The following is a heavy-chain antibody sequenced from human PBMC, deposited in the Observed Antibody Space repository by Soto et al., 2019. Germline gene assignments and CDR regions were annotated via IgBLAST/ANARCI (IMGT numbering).Heavy chain of an antibody. J-gene: IGHJ6*02. CDR1: GGSISSSNW. CDR3: ARGKTIAAAGTYYYYYGMDV. D-gene: IGHD6-13*01. V-gene: IGHV4-4*02. Sequence: QVQLQESGPGLVKPSGTLSLTCAVSGGSISSSNWWSWVRQPPGKGLEWIGEIYHSGSTNYNPSLKSRVTISVDKSKNQFSLKLSSVTAADTAVYYCARGKTIAAAGTYYYYYGMDVWGQGTTVTVSS. CDR2: IYHSGST.